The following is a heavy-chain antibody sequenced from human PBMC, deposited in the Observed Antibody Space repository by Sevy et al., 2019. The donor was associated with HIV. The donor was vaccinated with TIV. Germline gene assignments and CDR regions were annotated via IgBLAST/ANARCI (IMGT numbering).Heavy chain of an antibody. CDR2: IYYSGST. D-gene: IGHD6-13*01. Sequence: SETLSLTCTVSGGSISSSSYYWGWIRQPPGKGLEWIGSIYYSGSTYYNPSLKSRVTISVDTFKNQFSLKLSSVTAADTAVYYCATHGIAAAATYEEEFDYWGQGTLVTVSS. CDR1: GGSISSSSYY. CDR3: ATHGIAAAATYEEEFDY. J-gene: IGHJ4*02. V-gene: IGHV4-39*01.